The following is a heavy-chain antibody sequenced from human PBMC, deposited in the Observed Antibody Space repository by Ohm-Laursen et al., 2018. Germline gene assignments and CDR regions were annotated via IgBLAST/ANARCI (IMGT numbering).Heavy chain of an antibody. Sequence: GASVKVSCKASGYTFTSYGISWVRQAPGQGLEWMGWISAYNGNTNYAQKLQGRVTMTTDTSTSTAYMELRSLRSDDTAVYYCARDFETGAGYYYYGMDVWGQGTTVTVSS. V-gene: IGHV1-18*01. D-gene: IGHD7-27*01. J-gene: IGHJ6*02. CDR3: ARDFETGAGYYYYGMDV. CDR2: ISAYNGNT. CDR1: GYTFTSYG.